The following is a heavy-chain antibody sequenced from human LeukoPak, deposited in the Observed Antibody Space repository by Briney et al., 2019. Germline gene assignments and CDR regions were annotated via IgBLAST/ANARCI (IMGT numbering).Heavy chain of an antibody. Sequence: GGSLRLSCAASGFTFSNYAMGWVRQAPGKGLEWVSAIGGSGISALYADSVTGRFTISRDNSRNTLYLHMNSLRADDTAVYFCAKRDSTGYSTSSFDYWGQGALVTVSS. CDR3: AKRDSTGYSTSSFDY. J-gene: IGHJ4*02. D-gene: IGHD3-22*01. CDR2: IGGSGISA. CDR1: GFTFSNYA. V-gene: IGHV3-23*01.